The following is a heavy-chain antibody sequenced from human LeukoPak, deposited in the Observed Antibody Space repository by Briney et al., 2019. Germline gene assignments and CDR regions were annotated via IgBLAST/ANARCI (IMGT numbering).Heavy chain of an antibody. CDR2: IKSDGSDT. Sequence: HPGGSLRLSCAASGFTLSSYWMHWVRQVPGKGLVWVSRIKSDGSDTRYADSVKGRFTISRDNAKNTLYLQMNSLRAEDTAVYYCARDLYSSGWYKGFDYWGQGTLVTVSS. D-gene: IGHD6-19*01. J-gene: IGHJ4*02. CDR1: GFTLSSYW. CDR3: ARDLYSSGWYKGFDY. V-gene: IGHV3-74*01.